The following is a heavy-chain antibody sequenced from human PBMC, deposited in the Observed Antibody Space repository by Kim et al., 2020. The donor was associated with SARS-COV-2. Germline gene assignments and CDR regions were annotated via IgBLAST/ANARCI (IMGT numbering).Heavy chain of an antibody. D-gene: IGHD3-22*01. CDR2: INPNGGGT. J-gene: IGHJ3*01. Sequence: ASVKVSCKASGYTFTGYHLYWVRQAPGQGLEWMGWINPNGGGTNYAQNFQGRVTMTRDTSISTGYMELTGLRSDDTALYYCARVNFGYSDSSGGASDLWGQGTMVTVSS. CDR1: GYTFTGYH. V-gene: IGHV1-2*02. CDR3: ARVNFGYSDSSGGASDL.